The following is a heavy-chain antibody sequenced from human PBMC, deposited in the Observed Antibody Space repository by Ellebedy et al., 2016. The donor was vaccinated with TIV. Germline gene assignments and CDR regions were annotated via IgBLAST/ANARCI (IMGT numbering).Heavy chain of an antibody. Sequence: GESLKISCSASVVIFCVFGFSWFRQPPGRGLGWAGCSRIKCYGDTSDYAADVKGRFTISRDDSKSIAYLQMNSLKTEDSSGYFCTRVDHMGGVVVALKQWGQGDLVTVSS. V-gene: IGHV3-49*03. CDR3: TRVDHMGGVVVALKQ. CDR1: VVIFCVFG. D-gene: IGHD3-16*02. J-gene: IGHJ4*02. CDR2: SRIKCYGDTS.